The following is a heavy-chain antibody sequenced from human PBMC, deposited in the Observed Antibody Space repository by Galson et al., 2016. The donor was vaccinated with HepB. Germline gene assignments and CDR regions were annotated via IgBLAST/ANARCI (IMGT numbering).Heavy chain of an antibody. CDR2: INPTGGNFT. D-gene: IGHD5-12*01. Sequence: SVKVSCKASGYTFSFYYMHWVRQAPEQGLEWMGIINPTGGNFTSYAQKFQGRVTMTRDTSTSTVYMELSSLRSEDTAVYYCARGADSGYDLGDDWGQGTLVTVSS. V-gene: IGHV1-46*01. CDR3: ARGADSGYDLGDD. J-gene: IGHJ4*02. CDR1: GYTFSFYY.